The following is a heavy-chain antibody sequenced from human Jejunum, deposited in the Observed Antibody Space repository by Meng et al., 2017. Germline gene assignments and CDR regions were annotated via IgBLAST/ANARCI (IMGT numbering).Heavy chain of an antibody. CDR3: ARGNRAVGDALDI. CDR1: EFRLSGYW. D-gene: IGHD6-19*01. Sequence: ESLKISCAASEFRLSGYWMSWVRQAPGKGLEWVANIKKDGSEKNYVDSVKGRFIISRDNAKNSVYLQIRSLRAEDTAVYYCARGNRAVGDALDIWGQGTRVT. J-gene: IGHJ3*02. CDR2: IKKDGSEK. V-gene: IGHV3-7*01.